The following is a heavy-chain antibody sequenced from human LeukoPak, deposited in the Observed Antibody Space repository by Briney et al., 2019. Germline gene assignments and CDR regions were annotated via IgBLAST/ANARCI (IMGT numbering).Heavy chain of an antibody. CDR3: ARRYGSGANTDWFDP. Sequence: SQTLSLTCTVSGGSISSGDHHWSWLRQPPGKGPEWIAYIYYSGTTYYNPSLKSRLTISLDTSKNQFSLKLSSVTAADTAVYYCARRYGSGANTDWFDPWGPGTLVTVSS. CDR1: GGSISSGDHH. CDR2: IYYSGTT. J-gene: IGHJ5*02. D-gene: IGHD3-10*01. V-gene: IGHV4-30-4*08.